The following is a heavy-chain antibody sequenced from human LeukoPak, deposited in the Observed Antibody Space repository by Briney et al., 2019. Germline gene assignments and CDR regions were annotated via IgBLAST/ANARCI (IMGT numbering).Heavy chain of an antibody. V-gene: IGHV4-39*01. CDR2: IYYSGST. D-gene: IGHD6-13*01. CDR1: GGSISSSSYY. CDR3: RASSSPRPYYYYMDV. Sequence: PSETLSLTCTVSGGSISSSSYYWGWIRQPPGKGLEWIGSIYYSGSTYYNPSLKSRVTISVDTSKNQFSLKLSSVTAADTAVYYCRASSSPRPYYYYMDVWGKGTTVTVSS. J-gene: IGHJ6*03.